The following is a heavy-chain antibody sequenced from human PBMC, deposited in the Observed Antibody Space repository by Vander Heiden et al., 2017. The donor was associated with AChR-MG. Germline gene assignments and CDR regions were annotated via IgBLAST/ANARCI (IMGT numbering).Heavy chain of an antibody. D-gene: IGHD2-2*03. CDR3: AKGGYCSSTSCLHFDY. J-gene: IGHJ4*02. CDR2: ISWNSGSI. V-gene: IGHV3-9*01. Sequence: EVQLVESGGGLVQPGRSLRLSCAASGFTFDDYAMHWVRQAPGKGLEWVSGISWNSGSIGYADSVKGRFTISRDNAKNSLYLQMNSLRAEDTALYYCAKGGYCSSTSCLHFDYWGQGTLVTVSS. CDR1: GFTFDDYA.